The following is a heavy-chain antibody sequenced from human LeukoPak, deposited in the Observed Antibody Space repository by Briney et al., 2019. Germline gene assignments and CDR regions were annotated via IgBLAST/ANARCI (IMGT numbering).Heavy chain of an antibody. CDR1: GFTFRGSA. D-gene: IGHD5-18*01. CDR3: ARDGYGLDTPMVSTNFDY. CDR2: TSYDGRNK. Sequence: GGSLRLSCAASGFTFRGSAMHWVRQAPGKGLERVAVTSYDGRNKYYADSAKGRFTISRDNSKNTLYLQMNSLRPEDTAVYYCARDGYGLDTPMVSTNFDYWGQGTLVTVSS. V-gene: IGHV3-30*04. J-gene: IGHJ4*02.